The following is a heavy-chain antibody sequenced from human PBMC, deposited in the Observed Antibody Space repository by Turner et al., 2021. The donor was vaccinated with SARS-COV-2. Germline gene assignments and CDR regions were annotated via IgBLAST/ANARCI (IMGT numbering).Heavy chain of an antibody. Sequence: QVQLVQSGAEVKKPGASVKVSCKASGYTFTSYDISWVRQAPGQGLEWMGWISAYNGNTNYAQKLQGRVTMTTDTSTSTDYMELRSLRSDDTAVYYCARDRIAAAGTGWFDPWGQGTLVTVSS. V-gene: IGHV1-18*01. CDR1: GYTFTSYD. CDR3: ARDRIAAAGTGWFDP. D-gene: IGHD6-13*01. J-gene: IGHJ5*02. CDR2: ISAYNGNT.